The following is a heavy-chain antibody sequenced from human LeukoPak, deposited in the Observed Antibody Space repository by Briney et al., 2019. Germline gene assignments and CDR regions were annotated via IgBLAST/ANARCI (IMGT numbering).Heavy chain of an antibody. J-gene: IGHJ4*02. CDR2: ISGSGGST. CDR1: GFTFSSYA. D-gene: IGHD2-2*01. Sequence: PGGSLRLSCAASGFTFSSYAMSWVRQAPGKGLEWVSAISGSGGSTYYADSVKGRFTISRDNSKNTLYLQMNSLRAEDTAVYYCAKEVGYCSSTSCYALPYYFDYWGQGTLVTVSS. CDR3: AKEVGYCSSTSCYALPYYFDY. V-gene: IGHV3-23*01.